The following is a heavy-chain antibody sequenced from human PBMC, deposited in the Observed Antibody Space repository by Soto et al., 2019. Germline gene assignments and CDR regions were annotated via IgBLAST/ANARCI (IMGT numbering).Heavy chain of an antibody. CDR3: TTGSVEGV. V-gene: IGHV3-15*07. CDR2: IKTNTEGGTT. Sequence: EVQLVESGGGFIYPGGSLRLSCAASGLTISNAWMNWVRQAPGKGLEWVGRIKTNTEGGTTDYAAAVKGRFTVSRDDSKNTRYLQMNSLKTEATAVYYCTTGSVEGVWGQGTTVTVSS. CDR1: GLTISNAW. J-gene: IGHJ6*02. D-gene: IGHD2-15*01.